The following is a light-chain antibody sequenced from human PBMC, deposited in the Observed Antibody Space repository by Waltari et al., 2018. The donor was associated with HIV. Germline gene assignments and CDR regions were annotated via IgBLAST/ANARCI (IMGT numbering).Light chain of an antibody. Sequence: QSGLTQPPSASGTPGQRVTISCSGRRSNIGVNSVNWYQQLPGTAPRLLIYNTKQRPSGVPDRFSGSKSGTSAYLAISGLQAADEADYYCSAWDDDVNGLFGGGTKLTVL. J-gene: IGLJ2*01. CDR3: SAWDDDVNGL. CDR2: NTK. V-gene: IGLV1-44*01. CDR1: RSNIGVNS.